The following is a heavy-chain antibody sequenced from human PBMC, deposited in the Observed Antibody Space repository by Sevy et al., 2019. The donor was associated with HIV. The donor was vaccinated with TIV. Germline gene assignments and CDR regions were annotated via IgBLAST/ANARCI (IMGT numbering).Heavy chain of an antibody. Sequence: GGSLRLSCAASGFTFSSYWMSWVCQAPGKGLERVANIKQDGSEKYYVDSVKGRFTISRDNAKNSLYLQMNSLRAEDTAVYYCAKGGVVVPAAKPFDYWGQGTLVTVSS. CDR1: GFTFSSYW. CDR3: AKGGVVVPAAKPFDY. J-gene: IGHJ4*02. V-gene: IGHV3-7*01. CDR2: IKQDGSEK. D-gene: IGHD2-2*02.